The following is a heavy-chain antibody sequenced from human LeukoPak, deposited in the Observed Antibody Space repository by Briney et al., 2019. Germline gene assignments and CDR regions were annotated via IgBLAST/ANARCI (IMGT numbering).Heavy chain of an antibody. CDR1: GGSFSGYY. J-gene: IGHJ5*02. V-gene: IGHV4-34*01. D-gene: IGHD3-10*01. CDR3: ARHQLLWFGELSNWFDP. CDR2: INHSGST. Sequence: SETLSLTCAVYGGSFSGYYWSWIRQPPGKGLEWIGEINHSGSTNYNPSLKSRVTISVDTSKNQFSLKLSSVTAADTAVYYCARHQLLWFGELSNWFDPWGQGTLVTVSS.